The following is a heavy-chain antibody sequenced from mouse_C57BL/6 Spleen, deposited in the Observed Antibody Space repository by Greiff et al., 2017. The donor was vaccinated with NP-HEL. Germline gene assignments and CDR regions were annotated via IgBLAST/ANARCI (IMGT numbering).Heavy chain of an antibody. CDR2: IDPSDSET. J-gene: IGHJ2*01. V-gene: IGHV1-52*01. CDR1: GYTFTSYW. CDR3: ASIHYGSSLDY. Sequence: QVQLQQSGAELVRPGSSVKLSCKASGYTFTSYWMHWVKQRPIQGLEWIGNIDPSDSETHYNQKFKDKATLTVDKSSSTAYMQLSSLTSEDSAVYYCASIHYGSSLDYWGQGTTLTVSS. D-gene: IGHD1-1*01.